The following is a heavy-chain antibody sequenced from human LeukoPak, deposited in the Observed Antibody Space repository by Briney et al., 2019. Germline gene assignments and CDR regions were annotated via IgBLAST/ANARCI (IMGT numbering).Heavy chain of an antibody. V-gene: IGHV1-69*13. CDR3: AREGLELGPKGWHDAFDI. CDR2: IIPIFGTA. J-gene: IGHJ3*02. Sequence: ASVKVSCKASGYTFTSYAISWVRQAPGQGLEWMGGIIPIFGTANYAQKFQGRVTITADESTSTAYMELSSLRSEDTAVYYCAREGLELGPKGWHDAFDIWGQGTMVTVSS. CDR1: GYTFTSYA. D-gene: IGHD1-7*01.